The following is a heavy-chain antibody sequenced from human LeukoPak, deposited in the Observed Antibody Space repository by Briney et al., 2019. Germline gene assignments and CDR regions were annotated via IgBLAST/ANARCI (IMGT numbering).Heavy chain of an antibody. Sequence: RASVKVSCKASGGTFSSYAISWVRQAPGQGLEWVGGIIPIFGTANYAQKFQGRVTITADESTSTAYMELSSLRSEDTAVYYCARVFRSCTNGVCYKPFGYWGQGTLVTVSS. D-gene: IGHD2-8*01. CDR3: ARVFRSCTNGVCYKPFGY. CDR2: IIPIFGTA. CDR1: GGTFSSYA. V-gene: IGHV1-69*01. J-gene: IGHJ4*02.